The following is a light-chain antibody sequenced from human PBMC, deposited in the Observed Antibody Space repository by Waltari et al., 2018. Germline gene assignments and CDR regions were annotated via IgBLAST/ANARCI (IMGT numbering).Light chain of an antibody. Sequence: SALTQPASVSESPGQSITISCTGTTSDVGGYNYVSWYQQHPGKAPKLMIYDVTNRPSGVSNRFSGSKSGNMASLTISGLQAEDEADYYCSSFTSSSTWVFGGGTKLTVL. CDR3: SSFTSSSTWV. CDR2: DVT. V-gene: IGLV2-14*03. CDR1: TSDVGGYNY. J-gene: IGLJ3*02.